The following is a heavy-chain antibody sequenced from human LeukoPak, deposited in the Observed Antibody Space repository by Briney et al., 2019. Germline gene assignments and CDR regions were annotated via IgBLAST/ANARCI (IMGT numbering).Heavy chain of an antibody. CDR2: INPNSGGT. J-gene: IGHJ4*02. CDR1: GYTFTGYY. V-gene: IGHV1-2*02. Sequence: ASVKVSCKASGYTFTGYYMHWVRQAPGQGLEWMGWINPNSGGTNYAQKFQGGVTMTRDTSISTAYMELSRLRSDDTAVYYCARDPDFWSGYSPFDYWGQGTLVTVSS. CDR3: ARDPDFWSGYSPFDY. D-gene: IGHD3-3*01.